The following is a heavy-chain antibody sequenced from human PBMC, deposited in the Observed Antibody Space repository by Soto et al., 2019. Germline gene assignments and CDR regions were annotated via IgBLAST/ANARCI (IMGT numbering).Heavy chain of an antibody. CDR3: AHSEIQLWCRTFDY. V-gene: IGHV2-5*01. Sequence: YGPTLVNPTQTLTLTCTFSGFSLSTSGVGVGWIRQPPGKALEWLALIYWNDDKRYSPSLKSRLTITKDTSKNQVVLTMTNMDPVDTATYYCAHSEIQLWCRTFDYWGQGTLVTVSS. J-gene: IGHJ4*02. CDR1: GFSLSTSGVG. CDR2: IYWNDDK. D-gene: IGHD5-18*01.